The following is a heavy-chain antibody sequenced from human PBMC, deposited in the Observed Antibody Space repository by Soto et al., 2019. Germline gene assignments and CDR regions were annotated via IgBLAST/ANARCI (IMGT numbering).Heavy chain of an antibody. Sequence: QVQLVXSGGGVVQPGKSLRLSCVASGFTFGSYAMHWVRQAPGKGLEWVAVISLDGVNKYYAESVKGRXXXXXXXXXXXXXXXXXXXXXXXXXXXXXAXPIVLXXVPXGHRAXGCWGQGALVTV. V-gene: IGHV3-30-3*01. D-gene: IGHD3-9*01. CDR2: ISLDGVNK. J-gene: IGHJ4*02. CDR1: GFTFGSYA. CDR3: AXPIVLXXVPXGHRAXGC.